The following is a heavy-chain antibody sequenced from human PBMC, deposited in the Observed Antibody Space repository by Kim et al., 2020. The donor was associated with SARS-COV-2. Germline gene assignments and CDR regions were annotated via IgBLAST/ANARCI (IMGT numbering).Heavy chain of an antibody. CDR3: ASVESSSWSGGMDV. D-gene: IGHD6-13*01. J-gene: IGHJ6*02. Sequence: PSPKRRVTISVDTSKNQFSLKRSSVTAADTAVYYCASVESSSWSGGMDVWGQGTTVTVSS. V-gene: IGHV4-59*01.